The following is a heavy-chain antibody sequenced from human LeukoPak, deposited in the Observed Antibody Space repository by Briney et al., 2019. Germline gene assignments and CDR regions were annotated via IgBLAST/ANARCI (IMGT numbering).Heavy chain of an antibody. J-gene: IGHJ4*02. Sequence: ASVKASCKASGYTFTGYYMHWVRQAPGQGLEWMGRINPNSGGTNYAQKFQGRVTMTRDTSISTAYMELSRLRSDDTAVYYCARESSGWYYHYWGQGTLVTVSX. V-gene: IGHV1-2*06. D-gene: IGHD6-19*01. CDR3: ARESSGWYYHY. CDR1: GYTFTGYY. CDR2: INPNSGGT.